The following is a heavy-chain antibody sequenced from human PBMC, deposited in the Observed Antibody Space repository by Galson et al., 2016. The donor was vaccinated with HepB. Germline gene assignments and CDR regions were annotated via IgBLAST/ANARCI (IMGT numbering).Heavy chain of an antibody. CDR2: VYWDDDK. V-gene: IGHV2-5*02. CDR1: GFSLNTRGVG. Sequence: PALVKPTQTLTLTCTFSGFSLNTRGVGVGWIRQAPEKAPKWLALVYWDDDKRFSPSLQDRLTITKDTSKNQVVLTMTNMDPVDTGTYYCAQARCGGACLSNYPSHYYYGLEVWGRGTTVTVSS. D-gene: IGHD2-21*01. CDR3: AQARCGGACLSNYPSHYYYGLEV. J-gene: IGHJ6*02.